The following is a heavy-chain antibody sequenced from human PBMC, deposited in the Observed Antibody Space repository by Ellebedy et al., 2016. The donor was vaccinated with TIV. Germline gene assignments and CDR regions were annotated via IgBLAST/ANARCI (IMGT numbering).Heavy chain of an antibody. J-gene: IGHJ4*02. D-gene: IGHD1-26*01. Sequence: AASVKVSCKASGYTFTSYSIHWVRQAPGQGLEWMGFINPTSGATFYSQKFQGRVTLTRDTSINTGYMELSRLTSDDTAVYYCAKDRSGNYDFWGQGTLVSVSS. CDR1: GYTFTSYS. V-gene: IGHV1-2*02. CDR3: AKDRSGNYDF. CDR2: INPTSGAT.